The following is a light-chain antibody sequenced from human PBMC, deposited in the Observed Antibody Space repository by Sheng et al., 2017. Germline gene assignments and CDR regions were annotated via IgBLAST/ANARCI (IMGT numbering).Light chain of an antibody. V-gene: IGLV3-21*02. J-gene: IGLJ3*02. CDR1: NIATKS. CDR3: QVYDFDSEHWV. Sequence: SYVLTQPPSVSVAPGQTARITCGGNNIATKSVHWYQQRPGQAPXLVVYDDSDRPSGIPERFSGSTSGNTATLTISRVAAGDEADYYCQVYDFDSEHWVLGGGTKLTVL. CDR2: DDS.